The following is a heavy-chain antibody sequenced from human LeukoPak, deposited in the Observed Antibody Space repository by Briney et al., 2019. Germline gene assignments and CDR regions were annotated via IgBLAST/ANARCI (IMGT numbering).Heavy chain of an antibody. CDR1: GGSISSYY. Sequence: SETLSLTFTVSGGSISSYYWSWIRQPPGKGLEWIGYIYYSGSTNYNPSLKSRVTISVDTSKNQFSLKLSSVTAADTAVYYCARRQGQLLGGYMDVWGKGTTVTVSS. V-gene: IGHV4-59*08. CDR2: IYYSGST. CDR3: ARRQGQLLGGYMDV. D-gene: IGHD2-2*01. J-gene: IGHJ6*03.